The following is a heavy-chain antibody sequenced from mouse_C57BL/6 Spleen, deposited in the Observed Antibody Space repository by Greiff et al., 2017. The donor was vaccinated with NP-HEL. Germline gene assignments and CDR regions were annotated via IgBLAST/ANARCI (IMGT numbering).Heavy chain of an antibody. CDR3: AIFGSSEAY. J-gene: IGHJ3*01. Sequence: QVQLQQSGPELVKPGASVKISCKASGYAFSSSWMNWVKQRPGKGLEWIGRIYPGDGDTKYNGKFKGKATMTADKSSSTAYMQLSSLTSEDSAVCFCAIFGSSEAYWGQGTLVTVSA. CDR2: IYPGDGDT. D-gene: IGHD3-2*02. CDR1: GYAFSSSW. V-gene: IGHV1-82*01.